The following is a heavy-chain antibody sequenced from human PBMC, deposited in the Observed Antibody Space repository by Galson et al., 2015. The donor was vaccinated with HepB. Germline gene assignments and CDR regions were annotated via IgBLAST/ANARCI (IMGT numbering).Heavy chain of an antibody. D-gene: IGHD3-16*02. V-gene: IGHV1-18*01. CDR2: ISAYNGDT. CDR1: GFTFTS. J-gene: IGHJ3*02. CDR3: ASEVWGTYRRPPDAFDI. Sequence: SVKVSCKASGFTFTSITWVRQAPGQGLEWMGWISAYNGDTKYAQKVQDRVTMTTDTSTSTAYMDLRGLRSDDTAVYYCASEVWGTYRRPPDAFDIWGPGTVVTVSS.